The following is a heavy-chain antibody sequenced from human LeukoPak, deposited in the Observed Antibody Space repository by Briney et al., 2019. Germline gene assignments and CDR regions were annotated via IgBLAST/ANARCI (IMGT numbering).Heavy chain of an antibody. D-gene: IGHD3-10*01. CDR3: ARDSGRRGDAEYSFDY. V-gene: IGHV4-4*07. J-gene: IGHJ4*02. CDR2: LYAIGNT. CDR1: GGSIGTYY. Sequence: PSEALSLTCTVSGGSIGTYYWSWIRQPARGGLEWIGRLYAIGNTKYNPSLKSRFTIPVDTSKKQFSLNLTALTAADTALYYCARDSGRRGDAEYSFDYWGQGSLVTVSS.